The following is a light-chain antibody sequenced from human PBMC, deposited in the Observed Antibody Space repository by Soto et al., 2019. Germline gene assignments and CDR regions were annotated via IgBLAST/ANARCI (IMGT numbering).Light chain of an antibody. V-gene: IGKV3-20*01. CDR2: GAS. Sequence: IVMTQSPATLSVSPGERATHSYRASQSVSNNYLAWYQQKPGQAPRLLIYGASSRATGIPDRFSGSGSGTDFTLTISRLEPEDFAVYYCQQYGSSPRTFGQGTKVDIK. J-gene: IGKJ1*01. CDR1: QSVSNNY. CDR3: QQYGSSPRT.